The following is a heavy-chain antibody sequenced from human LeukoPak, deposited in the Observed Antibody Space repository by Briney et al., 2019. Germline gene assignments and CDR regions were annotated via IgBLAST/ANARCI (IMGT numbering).Heavy chain of an antibody. CDR3: ARTRASGRRFLSFDI. J-gene: IGHJ3*02. Sequence: PGGSLRLSCAAPGFTVSSNYMSWVRQAPGKGLEWVSVIYSGGSTYYADSVKGRFTISRDNSKSTLYLQMNSLRAEDTAVYYCARTRASGRRFLSFDIWGQGTMVTVSS. D-gene: IGHD3-3*01. CDR1: GFTVSSNY. V-gene: IGHV3-53*01. CDR2: IYSGGST.